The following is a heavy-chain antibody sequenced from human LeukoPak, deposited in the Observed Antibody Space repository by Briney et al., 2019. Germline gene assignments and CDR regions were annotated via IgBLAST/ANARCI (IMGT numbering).Heavy chain of an antibody. J-gene: IGHJ4*02. CDR2: ISNSGSSK. Sequence: GGSLRLSCVASGFTFSNYDMNWVRQVPGKGLEWVSYISNSGSSKYYVDSVKGRFTISRDNAKNSLYLQMDSLRAEDTAVYYCASLTVTGGSLSDYWGQGTLVTVSS. V-gene: IGHV3-48*03. CDR3: ASLTVTGGSLSDY. D-gene: IGHD2-15*01. CDR1: GFTFSNYD.